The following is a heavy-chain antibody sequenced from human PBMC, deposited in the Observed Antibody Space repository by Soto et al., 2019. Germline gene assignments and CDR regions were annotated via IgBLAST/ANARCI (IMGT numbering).Heavy chain of an antibody. D-gene: IGHD2-15*01. CDR3: ARTCSGGSCYRGNIFDY. CDR1: GGSISSYY. CDR2: IYYSGST. Sequence: SETLSLTCTVSGGSISSYYWSWIRQPPGKGLEWIGYIYYSGSTNYNPSLKSRVTISVDTSKNQFSLKLSSVTAADTAVYYCARTCSGGSCYRGNIFDYWGPGTLVTVSS. V-gene: IGHV4-59*01. J-gene: IGHJ4*02.